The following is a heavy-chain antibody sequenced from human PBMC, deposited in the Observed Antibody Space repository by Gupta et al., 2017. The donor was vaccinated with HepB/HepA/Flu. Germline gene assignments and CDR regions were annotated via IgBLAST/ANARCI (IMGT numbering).Heavy chain of an antibody. Sequence: SFSNYWIAWVRQMPGKGLEWMGRIYPGDSDTRYSPSFQGQVTFSADKSISTAYLQWDSLKASDTAIYYCAKIGNYDCFDPWGQGTRVIVFS. D-gene: IGHD1-7*01. CDR2: IYPGDSDT. CDR1: SFSNYW. J-gene: IGHJ5*02. V-gene: IGHV5-51*01. CDR3: AKIGNYDCFDP.